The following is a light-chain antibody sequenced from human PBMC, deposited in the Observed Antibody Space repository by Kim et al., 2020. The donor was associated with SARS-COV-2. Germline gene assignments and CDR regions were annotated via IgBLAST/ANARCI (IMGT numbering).Light chain of an antibody. Sequence: QPVLTQSPSASASLGAAVKLTCTLSSGHSSLAVSWHQQRPDKGPRYLMMINSDGSHIKGDGIPDRFSGSSSGAERYLTIYRLQSEDEADYYCQTWGTGTWVFGGGTQLTVL. CDR3: QTWGTGTWV. CDR2: INSDGSH. V-gene: IGLV4-69*01. CDR1: SGHSSLA. J-gene: IGLJ3*02.